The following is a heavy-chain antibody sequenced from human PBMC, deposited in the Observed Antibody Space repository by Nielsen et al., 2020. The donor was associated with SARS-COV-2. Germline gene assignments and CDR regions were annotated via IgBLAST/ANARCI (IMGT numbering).Heavy chain of an antibody. CDR3: AKDLSRFDYSNSDY. D-gene: IGHD4-11*01. CDR2: ISGSGGST. Sequence: GESLKISCAASGFTFDDYAMSWVRQAPGKGLEWVSAISGSGGSTYYADSVKGRFTISRDNSKNTLYLQMNSLRAEDTAVYYCAKDLSRFDYSNSDYWGQGTLVTVSS. V-gene: IGHV3-23*01. CDR1: GFTFDDYA. J-gene: IGHJ4*02.